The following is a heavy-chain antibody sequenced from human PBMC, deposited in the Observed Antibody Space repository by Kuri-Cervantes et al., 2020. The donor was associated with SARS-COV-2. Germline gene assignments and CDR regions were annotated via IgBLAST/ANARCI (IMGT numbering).Heavy chain of an antibody. CDR1: GFTFSSYA. CDR3: AKDRWELPANFYYYGMDV. CDR2: ISGSGGST. J-gene: IGHJ6*02. D-gene: IGHD1-26*01. Sequence: GESLKISCAASGFTFSSYAMSWVRQAPGKGLEWVSAISGSGGSTYYANSVKGRFTISRDNSKNTLYLQMNSLRAEDTAVYYCAKDRWELPANFYYYGMDVWGQGTTVTVSS. V-gene: IGHV3-23*01.